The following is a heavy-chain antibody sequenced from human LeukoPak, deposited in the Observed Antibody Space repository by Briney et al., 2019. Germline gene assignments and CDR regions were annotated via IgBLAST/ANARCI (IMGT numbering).Heavy chain of an antibody. D-gene: IGHD3/OR15-3a*01. V-gene: IGHV3-30*04. Sequence: PGGSLRLSCAASGFTLSSSAMHWVRQAPGKGLEWVAVISYDGSNKYYADSVKGRFTISRDKSKNTLYLQMNSLRAEDTALYYWARDFGRPIWTGYWDYWGQGTLVTVSA. CDR1: GFTLSSSA. CDR3: ARDFGRPIWTGYWDY. CDR2: ISYDGSNK. J-gene: IGHJ4*02.